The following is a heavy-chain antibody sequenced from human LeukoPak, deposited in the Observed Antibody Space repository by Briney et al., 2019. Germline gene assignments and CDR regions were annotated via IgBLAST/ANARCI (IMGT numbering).Heavy chain of an antibody. CDR2: ISGSGGST. CDR3: ATQSGYCTNGVCYSPYFDY. J-gene: IGHJ4*02. CDR1: GFTFSSYA. V-gene: IGHV3-23*01. D-gene: IGHD2-8*01. Sequence: PGGSLRLSCAASGFTFSSYAMSWVRQAPGKGLEWVSAISGSGGSTYYADSVKGRFTISRDNSKNTLYLQMNSLRAEDTAVYYCATQSGYCTNGVCYSPYFDYWGQGTLVTVSS.